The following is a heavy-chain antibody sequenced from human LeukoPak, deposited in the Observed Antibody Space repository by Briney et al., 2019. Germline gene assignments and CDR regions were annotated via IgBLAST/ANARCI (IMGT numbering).Heavy chain of an antibody. D-gene: IGHD1/OR15-1a*01. J-gene: IGHJ4*02. CDR2: IIPIFGTA. CDR1: GGTFSSYA. V-gene: IGHV1-69*13. Sequence: SVKVSCKAPGGTFSSYAISWVRQAPGQGLEWMGGIIPIFGTANYAQKFQGRVTITADESTSTAYMELSSLRSEDTAVYYCACPCPEGKQPAVRGYYFDYWGQGTLVTVSS. CDR3: ACPCPEGKQPAVRGYYFDY.